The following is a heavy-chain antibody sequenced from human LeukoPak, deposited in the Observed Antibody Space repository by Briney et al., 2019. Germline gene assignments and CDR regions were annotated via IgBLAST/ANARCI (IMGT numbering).Heavy chain of an antibody. CDR2: ISPYDGNT. CDR3: ARDWDCSGGSRHPHYFDN. CDR1: GATFNYYA. V-gene: IGHV1-18*01. D-gene: IGHD2-15*01. J-gene: IGHJ4*02. Sequence: ASVEVSCNTSGATFNYYAICWVRQAPGQGLEWMGWISPYDGNTKYAQNFQGRFTMTTDTPTRTAYMELRSLRSDDTAVYYCARDWDCSGGSRHPHYFDNWGQGTLLTVST.